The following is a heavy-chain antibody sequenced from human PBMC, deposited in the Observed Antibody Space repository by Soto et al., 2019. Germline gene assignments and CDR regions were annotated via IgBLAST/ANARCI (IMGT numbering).Heavy chain of an antibody. CDR2: INAGNGNT. CDR1: GYTFTSYA. Sequence: QVQLVQSGAEVKKPGASVKVSCKASGYTFTSYAMRWVRQAPGQRLEWMGWINAGNGNTKYSQKFQGRVTITRDSSASTAYMELSSLRSEDTAVYYCARGRGNNWNAGGDAFDIRGQGTMVTVSS. CDR3: ARGRGNNWNAGGDAFDI. J-gene: IGHJ3*02. D-gene: IGHD1-1*01. V-gene: IGHV1-3*01.